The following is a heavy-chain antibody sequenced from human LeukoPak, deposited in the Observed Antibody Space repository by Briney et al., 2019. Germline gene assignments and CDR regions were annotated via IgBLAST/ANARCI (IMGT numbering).Heavy chain of an antibody. J-gene: IGHJ3*02. D-gene: IGHD4-17*01. CDR2: IYYSGST. CDR3: ARFKGNYGDYPDAFDI. V-gene: IGHV4-59*01. Sequence: PSATLSLTCTVSGGSISSYYWSWIRQPPGKGLEWIGYIYYSGSTNYNPSLKSRVTISVDTSKNQFSLKLSSVTAADTAVYYRARFKGNYGDYPDAFDIWGQGTMVTVSS. CDR1: GGSISSYY.